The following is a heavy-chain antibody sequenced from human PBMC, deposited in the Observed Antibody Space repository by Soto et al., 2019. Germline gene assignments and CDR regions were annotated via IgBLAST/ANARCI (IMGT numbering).Heavy chain of an antibody. V-gene: IGHV4-31*03. Sequence: SETLSLTCTVSGGSISSGGYYWSWIRLHPGKGLEWIGYIYYSGSTYYNPSFKSRLTMSLDTSKNQVSLRLISVTAADTAVYFCARVPVAVAATEDYYGLDVWGQGTTVTVSS. CDR1: GGSISSGGYY. D-gene: IGHD2-15*01. CDR2: IYYSGST. J-gene: IGHJ6*02. CDR3: ARVPVAVAATEDYYGLDV.